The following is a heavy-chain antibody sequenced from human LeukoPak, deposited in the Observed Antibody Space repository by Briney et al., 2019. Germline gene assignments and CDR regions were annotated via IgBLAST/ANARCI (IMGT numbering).Heavy chain of an antibody. CDR3: ARTIMAAAGFDY. Sequence: GGSLRLSCAASGFTFSSYSMNWVRQAPGKGLEWVSSISSSSSYIYYADSVKGRFTISRDNAKNSLYLQMNSLRAEDTAVYYCARTIMAAAGFDYWGQGTLVTVSS. V-gene: IGHV3-21*01. CDR2: ISSSSSYI. J-gene: IGHJ4*02. CDR1: GFTFSSYS. D-gene: IGHD6-13*01.